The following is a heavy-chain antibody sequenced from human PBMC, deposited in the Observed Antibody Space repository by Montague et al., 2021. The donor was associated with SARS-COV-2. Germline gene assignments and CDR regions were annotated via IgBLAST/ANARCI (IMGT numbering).Heavy chain of an antibody. CDR2: IYYGGST. CDR1: GGSVSSRSYY. J-gene: IGHJ4*01. V-gene: IGHV4-39*01. Sequence: SETLSLTCTVSGGSVSSRSYYWGWIRQPPGKGLEWIGSIYYGGSTHYNPSLKSPVTISVDTTKNQFTLKLSSAIAAARAAYYCARSGDYGVQGIDYWGQGTMVSVSS. CDR3: ARSGDYGVQGIDY. D-gene: IGHD4-17*01.